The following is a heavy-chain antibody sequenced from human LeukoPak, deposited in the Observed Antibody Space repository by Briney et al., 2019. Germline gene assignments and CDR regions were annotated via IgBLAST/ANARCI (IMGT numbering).Heavy chain of an antibody. V-gene: IGHV3-23*01. CDR2: ISGSGGST. D-gene: IGHD4-17*01. Sequence: GGSLRLSCAASGFTFSSYARSWVRQAPGKGLEWVAAISGSGGSTYYADSVKGRFTISRDNSKNTLYLQMDSLRAEDTAVYYCAKVGKYGDYGDYWGQGTLVTVSS. CDR3: AKVGKYGDYGDY. CDR1: GFTFSSYA. J-gene: IGHJ4*02.